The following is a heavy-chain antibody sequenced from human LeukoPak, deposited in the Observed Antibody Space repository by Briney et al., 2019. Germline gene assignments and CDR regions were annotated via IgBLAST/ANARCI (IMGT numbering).Heavy chain of an antibody. CDR2: IYYSGNT. CDR1: GGSINTYY. J-gene: IGHJ4*02. V-gene: IGHV4-59*08. Sequence: SETLSLTCTVSGGSINTYYGSWIRQAPGKGLEWIGHIYYSGNTNYNPSLNSRVTISVDTSKNQFSLRLSSVTAADTAVYYCARRGDYVGLDYWAQGILVTVSS. CDR3: ARRGDYVGLDY. D-gene: IGHD4-17*01.